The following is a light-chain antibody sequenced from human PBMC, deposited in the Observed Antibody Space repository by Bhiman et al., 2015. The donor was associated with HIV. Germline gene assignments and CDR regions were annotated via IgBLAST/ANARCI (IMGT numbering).Light chain of an antibody. CDR1: TSDVANYGY. CDR3: SSYSSTSVYV. Sequence: QSALTQPASLSGSPGQSITISCTGSTSDVANYGYVSWYQLQPGKGPKLIIYVYKRPAGASNRFSGSKSGDTATLTISGLRSEDEADYYCSSYSSTSVYVFGSGTKVTVL. J-gene: IGLJ1*01. CDR2: VY. V-gene: IGLV2-14*01.